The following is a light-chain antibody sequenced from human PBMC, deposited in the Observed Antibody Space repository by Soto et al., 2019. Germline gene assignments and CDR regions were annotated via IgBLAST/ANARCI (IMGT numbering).Light chain of an antibody. Sequence: EIVMTQSPSTLSVSPGERATLSCRASQSVSSNLAWYQQKPGKAPRLLIYCASTMATGIPARFSGSGSGTEFTLTISSLQSEDFAVYYCQQYNNWPLWTFGQGTKVEIK. V-gene: IGKV3-15*01. J-gene: IGKJ1*01. CDR1: QSVSSN. CDR2: CAS. CDR3: QQYNNWPLWT.